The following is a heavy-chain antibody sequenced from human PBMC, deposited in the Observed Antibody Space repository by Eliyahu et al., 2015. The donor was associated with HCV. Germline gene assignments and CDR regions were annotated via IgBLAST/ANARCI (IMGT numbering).Heavy chain of an antibody. CDR2: INHSGST. CDR1: GGSFSGYY. V-gene: IGHV4-34*01. D-gene: IGHD6-6*01. CDR3: ARGRIRIAARSNWFDP. Sequence: QVQLQQWGAGLLKPSETLSLTCAVYGGSFSGYYWSXXRXPPGXGLEWIGEINHSGSTNYNPSLKSRVTISVDTSKNQFSLKLSSVTAADTAVYYCARGRIRIAARSNWFDPWGQGTLVTVSS. J-gene: IGHJ5*02.